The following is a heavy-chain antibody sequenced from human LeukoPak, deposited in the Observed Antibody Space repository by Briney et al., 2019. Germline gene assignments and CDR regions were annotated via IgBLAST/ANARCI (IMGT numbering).Heavy chain of an antibody. J-gene: IGHJ3*02. Sequence: GESLKISCKGSGYSFTSYWIGWVRQMPGKGLEWMGIIYPGDSDTRYSPSFQGQVTISADKSISTAYLQWSSLKASDTAMYYCARRARSGVVVITTHDAFDIWGQGTMVTASS. CDR1: GYSFTSYW. CDR3: ARRARSGVVVITTHDAFDI. CDR2: IYPGDSDT. D-gene: IGHD3-22*01. V-gene: IGHV5-51*01.